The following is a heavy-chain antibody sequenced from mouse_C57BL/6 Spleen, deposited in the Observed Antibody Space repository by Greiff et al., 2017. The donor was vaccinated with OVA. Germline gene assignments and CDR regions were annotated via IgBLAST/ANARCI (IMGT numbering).Heavy chain of an antibody. CDR1: GYAFSSSW. Sequence: QVQLQQSGPELVKPGASVKISCKASGYAFSSSWMNWVKQRPGTGLEWIGRIYPGDGDTNYNGTFKGKATLTADKSSSTAYMQLSSLTSEDSAVYFCASGSTMITRAWFAYWGQGTLVTVSA. CDR2: IYPGDGDT. CDR3: ASGSTMITRAWFAY. J-gene: IGHJ3*01. D-gene: IGHD2-4*01. V-gene: IGHV1-82*01.